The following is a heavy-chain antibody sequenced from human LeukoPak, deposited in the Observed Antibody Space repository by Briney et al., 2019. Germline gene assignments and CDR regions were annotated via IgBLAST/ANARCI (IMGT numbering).Heavy chain of an antibody. CDR2: ISSSSSYI. D-gene: IGHD2-2*02. Sequence: GGSLRLSCAASGFTFSSYSMNWVRQAPGKGLEWVSSISSSSSYIYYADSVKGRFTISRDNAKNSLYLQMNSLRAEDTAVYYCARGSCSSTSCYTRHFDYWGQGTLVTVSS. V-gene: IGHV3-21*01. CDR3: ARGSCSSTSCYTRHFDY. J-gene: IGHJ4*02. CDR1: GFTFSSYS.